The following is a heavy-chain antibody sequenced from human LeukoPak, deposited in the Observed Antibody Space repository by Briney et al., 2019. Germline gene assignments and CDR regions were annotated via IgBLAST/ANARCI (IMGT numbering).Heavy chain of an antibody. V-gene: IGHV3-30-3*01. J-gene: IGHJ4*02. D-gene: IGHD3-10*01. CDR3: ARDLSGSYMADY. Sequence: PGGSLRLSCVVSGFTFSSYAMHWARQAPGKGLEWVAVISHDRSNNCHADSVKGRFTISRDNSKNTLYLQMNSLRVEDTAVYYCARDLSGSYMADYRGQGTLVTVSS. CDR2: ISHDRSNN. CDR1: GFTFSSYA.